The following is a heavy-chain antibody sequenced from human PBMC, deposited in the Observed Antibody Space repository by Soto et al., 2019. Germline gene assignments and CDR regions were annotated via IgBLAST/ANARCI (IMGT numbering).Heavy chain of an antibody. Sequence: PGGTFRLSCAASGFSFSDYYMTWIRQAPGKGLEWISYISRRVITIYYADSVKGRFTISRDNAKNSLYLQMNSLRAEDTAVYFCARDGTNTPPDLAVPAARYRPPYYYYGVGVWGQGTTVTVSS. D-gene: IGHD2-2*01. CDR1: GFSFSDYY. V-gene: IGHV3-11*01. CDR2: ISRRVITI. J-gene: IGHJ6*02. CDR3: ARDGTNTPPDLAVPAARYRPPYYYYGVGV.